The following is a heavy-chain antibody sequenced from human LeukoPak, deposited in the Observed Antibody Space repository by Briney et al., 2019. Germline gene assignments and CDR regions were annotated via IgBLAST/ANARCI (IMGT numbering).Heavy chain of an antibody. J-gene: IGHJ5*02. CDR1: GGTFSSYA. Sequence: SVKVSCKASGGTFSSYAISWVRQAPGQGLEWMGGIIPIFGTANYAQKFQGRVTITADESTSTAYMELSSLRSEDTAVYYCASRLTGNTWFDPWAREPWSPSPQ. CDR2: IIPIFGTA. V-gene: IGHV1-69*13. CDR3: ASRLTGNTWFDP. D-gene: IGHD1-7*01.